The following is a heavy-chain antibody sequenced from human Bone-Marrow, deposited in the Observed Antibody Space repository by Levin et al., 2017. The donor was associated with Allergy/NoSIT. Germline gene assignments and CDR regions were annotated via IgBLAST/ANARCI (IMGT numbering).Heavy chain of an antibody. CDR2: LNWNGVST. CDR1: GFTFEDYA. J-gene: IGHJ4*02. D-gene: IGHD2-15*01. Sequence: GESLKISCEASGFTFEDYAMSWVRQAPGKGLEWVSDLNWNGVSTGQADSVKGRFTISRDNAKSSLYLQMNSLRAEDTALYYCARDCVGGSCYSFDYWGQGTLVTVSS. CDR3: ARDCVGGSCYSFDY. V-gene: IGHV3-20*04.